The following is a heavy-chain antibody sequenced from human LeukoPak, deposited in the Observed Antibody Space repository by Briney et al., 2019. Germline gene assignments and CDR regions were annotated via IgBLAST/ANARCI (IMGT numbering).Heavy chain of an antibody. Sequence: GGSLRLSCAASGFTFSSYAMSWVRQAPGKGPEWVSGISGSGGSTYYADSVKGRFTISRDNSKNTLYLQMNSLRAQDTAVYYCARDSSGSDYGAFDIWGQGTMVTVSS. CDR1: GFTFSSYA. V-gene: IGHV3-23*01. D-gene: IGHD1-26*01. CDR2: ISGSGGST. CDR3: ARDSSGSDYGAFDI. J-gene: IGHJ3*02.